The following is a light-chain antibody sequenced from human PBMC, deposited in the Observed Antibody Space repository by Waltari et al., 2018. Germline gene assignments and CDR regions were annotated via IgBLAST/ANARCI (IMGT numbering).Light chain of an antibody. CDR3: QQYQNWPPIT. CDR2: ATS. CDR1: QSVSPN. Sequence: ETVLTQSPATLSVSPGEAVTLSCRASQSVSPNLAWYQQKRGQAPRLLLYATSTRAPGVPDRFWGSGSGTEFTLTITSLQSEDSAIYYCQQYQNWPPITFGQGTRLEIK. V-gene: IGKV3-15*01. J-gene: IGKJ5*01.